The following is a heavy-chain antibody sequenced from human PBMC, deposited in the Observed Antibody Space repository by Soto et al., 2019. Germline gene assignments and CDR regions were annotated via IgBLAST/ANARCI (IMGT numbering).Heavy chain of an antibody. Sequence: PGGSLRLSCAASGFTFSSYGMHWVRQAPGKGLEWVAVIWYDGSNKYYAGSVKGRFTISRDNSKNTLYLQMNSLRAEDTAVYYCARGLEGYCSGGSCYPKAHWFDPWGQGTLVTVSS. V-gene: IGHV3-33*01. CDR2: IWYDGSNK. CDR3: ARGLEGYCSGGSCYPKAHWFDP. CDR1: GFTFSSYG. D-gene: IGHD2-15*01. J-gene: IGHJ5*02.